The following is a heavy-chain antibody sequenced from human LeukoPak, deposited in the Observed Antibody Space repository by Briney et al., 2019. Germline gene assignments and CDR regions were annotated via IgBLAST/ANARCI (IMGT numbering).Heavy chain of an antibody. Sequence: PGASVKVSCKASGGTFSSYAISWVRQAPGQGLEWMGRIIPIFGTANYAQKFQGRVTITTDESTSTAYMELSSLRSEDTAVYYCARDEAFGQWLAPGDYWGQGTLVTVSS. J-gene: IGHJ4*02. D-gene: IGHD6-19*01. CDR1: GGTFSSYA. CDR3: ARDEAFGQWLAPGDY. V-gene: IGHV1-69*05. CDR2: IIPIFGTA.